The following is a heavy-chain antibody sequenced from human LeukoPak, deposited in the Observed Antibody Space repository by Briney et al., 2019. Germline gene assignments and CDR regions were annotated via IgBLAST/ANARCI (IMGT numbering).Heavy chain of an antibody. CDR1: GGTFSGYA. D-gene: IGHD6-13*01. J-gene: IGHJ4*02. CDR2: IIPIFGTA. Sequence: SVKVSCKASGGTFSGYAISWVRQAPGQGLEWMGGIIPIFGTANYAQKFQGRVTITADESTSTAYMELSSLRSEDTAVYYCARSDRRQQLDLFDYWGQGTLVTVSS. V-gene: IGHV1-69*13. CDR3: ARSDRRQQLDLFDY.